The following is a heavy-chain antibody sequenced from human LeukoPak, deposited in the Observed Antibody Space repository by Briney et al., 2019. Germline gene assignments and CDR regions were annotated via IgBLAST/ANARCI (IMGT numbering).Heavy chain of an antibody. V-gene: IGHV3-23*01. J-gene: IGHJ4*02. CDR2: ISASGGTT. D-gene: IGHD3-3*02. Sequence: GGSLRLSCAASGFTFSSYAITWVRQAPGKGLEWVSTISASGGTTYYADSVKGRFTISRDNSKDTLHLQMNSLRAEDTAVYYCAKSPDVALDNFDYWGQGSLVTVSS. CDR3: AKSPDVALDNFDY. CDR1: GFTFSSYA.